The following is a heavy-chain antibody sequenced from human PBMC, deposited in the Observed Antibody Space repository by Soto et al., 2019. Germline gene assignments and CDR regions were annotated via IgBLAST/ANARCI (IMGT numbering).Heavy chain of an antibody. CDR1: GYLFTNYD. CDR2: VSGYTGNT. D-gene: IGHD3-10*01. Sequence: QVQLVQSETEVKKPGASVTVSCKASGYLFTNYDITWVRQAPGQGLEWMGWVSGYTGNTKYVQKFQDRVTMTTDTSTSTVYMELSSVRYDDTVVYYGGRFGSAPYYYYGVDVWGQGTTVFVSS. V-gene: IGHV1-18*01. CDR3: GRFGSAPYYYYGVDV. J-gene: IGHJ6*02.